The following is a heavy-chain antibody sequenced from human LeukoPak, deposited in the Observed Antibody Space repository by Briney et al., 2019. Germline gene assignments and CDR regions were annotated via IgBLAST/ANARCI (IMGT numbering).Heavy chain of an antibody. V-gene: IGHV4-61*01. CDR1: GGSISSGSYY. CDR2: IYYSGST. Sequence: SQTLSLTCTVSGGSISSGSYYWSWIRQPPGKGLEWIGYIYYSGSTNYNPSLKSRVTMSVDTSKNQFSLRLSSVTAADTAVYYCASEYNSSSWYTHYYYYMDVWGKGTTVTVSS. J-gene: IGHJ6*03. CDR3: ASEYNSSSWYTHYYYYMDV. D-gene: IGHD6-13*01.